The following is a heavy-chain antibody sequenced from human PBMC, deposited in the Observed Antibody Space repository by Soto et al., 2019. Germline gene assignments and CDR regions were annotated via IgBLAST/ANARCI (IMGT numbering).Heavy chain of an antibody. J-gene: IGHJ6*02. V-gene: IGHV1-69*13. CDR1: GGTFSSYA. CDR3: ARGSCSSTSCYGGMDV. Sequence: SVKVSCKASGGTFSSYAISWVRQAPGQGLEWMGGIIPIFGTANYAQKFQGRVTITADESTSTAYMELSSLRSEDTAVYYCARGSCSSTSCYGGMDVWGQGTTVTVSS. D-gene: IGHD2-2*01. CDR2: IIPIFGTA.